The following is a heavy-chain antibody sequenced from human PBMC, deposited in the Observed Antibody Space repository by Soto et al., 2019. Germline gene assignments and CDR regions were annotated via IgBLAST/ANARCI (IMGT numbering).Heavy chain of an antibody. CDR2: INHSGST. D-gene: IGHD2-8*02. Sequence: PSETLSLTCAVYGGSFSGYDWTWIRQPPGTGLEWIGEINHSGSTNYNPSLKSRVTISVDTSKNQFSLKLTSVTAADTAVYYCARDKITGLFDYWGQGTLVTDS. CDR1: GGSFSGYD. CDR3: ARDKITGLFDY. J-gene: IGHJ4*02. V-gene: IGHV4-34*01.